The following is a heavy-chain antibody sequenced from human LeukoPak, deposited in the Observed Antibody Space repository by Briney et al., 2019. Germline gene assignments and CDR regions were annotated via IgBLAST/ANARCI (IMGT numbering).Heavy chain of an antibody. Sequence: GRSLRVSCAASGFSFSSYAMHWVRQAPGKGLEWVAVISYDGSNKYYADSVKGRFTISRDNSKNTLYLQMNSLRAEDTAVYYCARVATGWLSFDYWGQGTLVTVSS. CDR2: ISYDGSNK. J-gene: IGHJ4*02. CDR3: ARVATGWLSFDY. D-gene: IGHD1-14*01. CDR1: GFSFSSYA. V-gene: IGHV3-30-3*01.